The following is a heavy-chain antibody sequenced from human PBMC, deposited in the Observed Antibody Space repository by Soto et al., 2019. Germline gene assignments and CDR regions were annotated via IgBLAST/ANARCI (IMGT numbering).Heavy chain of an antibody. V-gene: IGHV4-31*03. J-gene: IGHJ4*02. Sequence: KPSETLSLTCTVSGGSISSGGYYWSWIRQHPGKGLEWIGYIYYSGSTYYNPSLKSRVTISVDTSKNQFSLKLSSVTAADTAVYYCAREPKNYYDSSGYSPLDYWGQGALVTVSS. CDR3: AREPKNYYDSSGYSPLDY. D-gene: IGHD3-22*01. CDR1: GGSISSGGYY. CDR2: IYYSGST.